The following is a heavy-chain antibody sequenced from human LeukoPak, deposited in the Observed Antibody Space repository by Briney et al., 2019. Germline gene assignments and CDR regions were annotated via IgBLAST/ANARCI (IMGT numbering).Heavy chain of an antibody. CDR2: IYYSGST. D-gene: IGHD4-17*01. V-gene: IGHV4-39*01. J-gene: IGHJ2*01. CDR1: GGSISSSSYY. Sequence: SETLSPTCTVSGGSISSSSYYWGWIRQPPGKGLEWIGSIYYSGSTYYNPSLKSRVTISVDTSKNQFSLKLSSVTAADTAVYYCARHFDYGDFGYFDLWGRGTLVTVSS. CDR3: ARHFDYGDFGYFDL.